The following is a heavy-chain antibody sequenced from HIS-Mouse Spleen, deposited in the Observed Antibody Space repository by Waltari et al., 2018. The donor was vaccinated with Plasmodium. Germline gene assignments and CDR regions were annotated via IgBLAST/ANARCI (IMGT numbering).Heavy chain of an antibody. CDR1: GFTFSSYG. D-gene: IGHD3-3*01. J-gene: IGHJ4*02. Sequence: QVQLVESGGGVVQPGRSLRLSCAASGFTFSSYGMHWVRQAPGKGLEWVAVISYDGSNKYYAASVKVRFTISRDNSKNTLYLQMNSLRAEDTAVYYCAKEVLGYYDFWSRPDYWGQGTLVTVSS. V-gene: IGHV3-30*18. CDR3: AKEVLGYYDFWSRPDY. CDR2: ISYDGSNK.